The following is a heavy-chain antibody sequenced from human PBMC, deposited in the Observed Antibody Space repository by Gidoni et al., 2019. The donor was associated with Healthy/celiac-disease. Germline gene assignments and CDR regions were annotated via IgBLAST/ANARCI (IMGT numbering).Heavy chain of an antibody. CDR1: GYSFTSYW. J-gene: IGHJ6*03. D-gene: IGHD3-3*01. CDR3: ARHHYDFWSGYYPSYYYMDV. CDR2: IYPGDSDT. Sequence: EVQLVQSGAEVKKPGESLKISCQGSGYSFTSYWIGWVRQMHGKGLEWMGIIYPGDSDTRYSPSFQGQVTISADKSISTAYLQWSSLKASDTAMYYCARHHYDFWSGYYPSYYYMDVWGKGTTVTVSS. V-gene: IGHV5-51*01.